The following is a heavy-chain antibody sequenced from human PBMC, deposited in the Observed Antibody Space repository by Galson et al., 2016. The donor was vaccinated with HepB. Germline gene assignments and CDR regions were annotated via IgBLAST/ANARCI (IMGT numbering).Heavy chain of an antibody. V-gene: IGHV3-48*02. CDR2: ISSSSSTI. D-gene: IGHD2-21*01. CDR1: GFTFSSYS. Sequence: SLRLSCAASGFTFSSYSMNWVRQAPGKGLEWVSYISSSSSTIYYADSVKGRFTISRDNAKNSLYLQMNSLRDEDTAVYYCARDHGGWSILMRGTHWFDPWGQGTLVTVSS. J-gene: IGHJ5*02. CDR3: ARDHGGWSILMRGTHWFDP.